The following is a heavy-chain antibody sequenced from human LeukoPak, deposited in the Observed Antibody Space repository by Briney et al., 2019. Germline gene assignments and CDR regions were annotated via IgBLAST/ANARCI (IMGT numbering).Heavy chain of an antibody. D-gene: IGHD4-23*01. J-gene: IGHJ4*02. CDR2: INHSGST. CDR1: GGSFSGYY. V-gene: IGHV4-34*01. Sequence: SETLSLTFAVYGGSFSGYYWSWIRQPPGMGLEWIGEINHSGSTNYNPSLKSRVTISVDTSKNQFSLKLSSVTAADTAVYYCARAPPSTVVRFDYWGQGTLVSVSS. CDR3: ARAPPSTVVRFDY.